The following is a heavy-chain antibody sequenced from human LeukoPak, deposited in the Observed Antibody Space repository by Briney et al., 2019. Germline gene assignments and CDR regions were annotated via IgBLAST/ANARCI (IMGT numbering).Heavy chain of an antibody. V-gene: IGHV3-48*04. CDR3: AREESDCGGDCLEY. J-gene: IGHJ4*02. CDR1: GFTFSSYW. D-gene: IGHD2-21*02. CDR2: ISSSGSNV. Sequence: PGGSLRLSCAASGFTFSSYWMSWVRQAPGKGLEWLSYISSSGSNVYYADSVKGRFTVSRDNAKSSLYLQMNSLRAEDTAVYYCAREESDCGGDCLEYWGQGTLVTVSS.